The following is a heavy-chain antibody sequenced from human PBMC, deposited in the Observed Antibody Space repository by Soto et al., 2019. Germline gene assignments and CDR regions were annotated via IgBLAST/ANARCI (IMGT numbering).Heavy chain of an antibody. Sequence: SETLSLTCTVSGGSISSYYWSWIRQPPGKGLEWIAYMYNSGSTNYSPSLKSRVIISVDTSKNQFSLNLSSVTAADTAVYYCARAGNMGNDAFDIWGQGTMVTVSS. CDR1: GGSISSYY. CDR3: ARAGNMGNDAFDI. J-gene: IGHJ3*02. V-gene: IGHV4-59*01. CDR2: MYNSGST. D-gene: IGHD3-10*01.